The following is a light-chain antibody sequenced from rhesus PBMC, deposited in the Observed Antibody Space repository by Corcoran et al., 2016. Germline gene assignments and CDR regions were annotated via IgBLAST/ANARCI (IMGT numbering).Light chain of an antibody. CDR1: DSVNNH. CDR2: KAS. V-gene: IGKV1-74*01. J-gene: IGKJ4*01. Sequence: DIQMTQSPSSLSVSIGDRVTITCRTRDSVNNHLHWYQQKPVKAPKILIYKASTLQSGVPSRFSGSGSGTYFTRPISGLQPKNFAIYYCQHNYSPPLPFGEGTKVELK. CDR3: QHNYSPPLP.